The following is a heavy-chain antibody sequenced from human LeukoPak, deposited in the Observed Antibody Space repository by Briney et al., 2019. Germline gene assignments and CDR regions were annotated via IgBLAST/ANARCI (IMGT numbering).Heavy chain of an antibody. D-gene: IGHD6-19*01. CDR3: ARGYPWWLVPRSYFDY. J-gene: IGHJ4*02. CDR1: GGSFSGYY. Sequence: PSETLSLTCAVYGGSFSGYYWSWIRQPPGKGLEWIGEINHSGSTNYNPSLKSRVTISVDTSKNQFSLKLSSVTAADTAVYYCARGYPWWLVPRSYFDYWGQGTLVTVSS. CDR2: INHSGST. V-gene: IGHV4-34*01.